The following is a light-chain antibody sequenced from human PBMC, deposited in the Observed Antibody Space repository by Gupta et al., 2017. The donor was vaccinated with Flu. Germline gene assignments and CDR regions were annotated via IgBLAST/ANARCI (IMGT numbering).Light chain of an antibody. CDR3: SSYTGSGTV. Sequence: QPALTQLAPFSGPPEQSFTLSCLGATSDVGAYNYFSCYHQHPAEAAKLMIYKDSHRPSGVSNRFFGSKSGNTASLTISALQAGDEADYYCSSYTGSGTVFGGGTKVAVL. J-gene: IGLJ3*02. V-gene: IGLV2-14*01. CDR1: TSDVGAYNY. CDR2: KDS.